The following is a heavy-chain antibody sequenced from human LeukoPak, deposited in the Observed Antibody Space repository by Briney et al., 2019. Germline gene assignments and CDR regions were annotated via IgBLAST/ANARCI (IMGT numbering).Heavy chain of an antibody. Sequence: PARSLTLSCAASGVTFDDYAMHWVRHAQGKGLEWVSGISWNSGSIGYADSVKGRFTISRDNAKNSLYLQMNSLRAEDTALYYCAKGSYGIDYWGQGTLVTVSS. CDR1: GVTFDDYA. J-gene: IGHJ4*02. CDR2: ISWNSGSI. D-gene: IGHD5-18*01. CDR3: AKGSYGIDY. V-gene: IGHV3-9*01.